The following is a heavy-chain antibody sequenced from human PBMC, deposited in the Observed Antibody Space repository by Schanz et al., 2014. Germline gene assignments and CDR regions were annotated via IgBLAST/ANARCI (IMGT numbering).Heavy chain of an antibody. CDR2: IIHDGRT. D-gene: IGHD2-2*01. V-gene: IGHV4-4*02. Sequence: QVQLQESGPGLVKPSGTLSLTCAVSGVSISSTNWWHWVRQSPGKGLEWLGEIIHDGRTNYNPSLGSRVTISRDKAENQCSLELTSVTAADTALYFCARVKQGCSDTSCVLDPWGQGTLVTVSS. J-gene: IGHJ5*02. CDR3: ARVKQGCSDTSCVLDP. CDR1: GVSISSTNW.